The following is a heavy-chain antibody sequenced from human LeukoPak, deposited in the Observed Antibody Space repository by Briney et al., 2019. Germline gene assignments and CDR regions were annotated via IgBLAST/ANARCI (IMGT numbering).Heavy chain of an antibody. V-gene: IGHV4-59*08. J-gene: IGHJ6*03. CDR3: ARLMPMVLTGQRYFYHPMDV. Sequence: PSETLSLTCIVSGESISSKYWTWIRQPPGKGLEWIGYIHYTGTTDYNPSLKSRLTISIDTSRNHFSLRLSSVTAADTAVYYCARLMPMVLTGQRYFYHPMDVWGKGTTVTVSS. CDR1: GESISSKY. CDR2: IHYTGTT. D-gene: IGHD3-9*01.